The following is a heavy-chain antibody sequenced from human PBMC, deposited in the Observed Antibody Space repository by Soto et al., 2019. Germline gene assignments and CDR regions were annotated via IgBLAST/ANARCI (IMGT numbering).Heavy chain of an antibody. V-gene: IGHV4-30-4*01. J-gene: IGHJ4*02. CDR2: IYYSGST. D-gene: IGHD6-13*01. CDR3: ARAIWSIAAAGTIDY. CDR1: GGSISSGDYY. Sequence: TLSLTCTVSGGSISSGDYYWSWIRQPPGKGLEWIGYIYYSGSTYYNPSLKSRVTISVDTSKNQFSLQLNSVTPEDTAVYYCARAIWSIAAAGTIDYWGQGTLVTVSS.